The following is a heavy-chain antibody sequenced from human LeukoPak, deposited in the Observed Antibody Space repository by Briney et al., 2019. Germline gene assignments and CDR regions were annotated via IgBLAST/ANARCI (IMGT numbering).Heavy chain of an antibody. Sequence: SETLSLTCTVSGGSISSSSYYWGWVRQPPGKGLEWIGFISYSGSTYYNPSLKSRITISVDTSKNQFSLKPTSVTAADTAVYYGASRSYTSGWSHWGQGTLVTVSS. CDR3: ASRSYTSGWSH. CDR2: ISYSGST. J-gene: IGHJ4*02. CDR1: GGSISSSSYY. V-gene: IGHV4-39*01. D-gene: IGHD6-19*01.